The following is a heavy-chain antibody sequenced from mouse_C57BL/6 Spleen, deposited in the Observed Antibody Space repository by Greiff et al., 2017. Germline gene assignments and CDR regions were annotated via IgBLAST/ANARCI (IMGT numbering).Heavy chain of an antibody. Sequence: QVQLQQSGAELVRPGASVTLSCKASGYTFTDYEMHWVKQTPVHGLEWIGAIDPETGGTAYNQKFKGKAILTADKSSSTAYMELLSLTSEDSAVYYCTRYDYYYGSRGYWYFDVWGTGTTVTVSS. D-gene: IGHD1-1*01. J-gene: IGHJ1*03. CDR2: IDPETGGT. CDR1: GYTFTDYE. CDR3: TRYDYYYGSRGYWYFDV. V-gene: IGHV1-15*01.